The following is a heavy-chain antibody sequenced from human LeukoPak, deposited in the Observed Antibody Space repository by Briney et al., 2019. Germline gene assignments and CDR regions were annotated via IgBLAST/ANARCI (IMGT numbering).Heavy chain of an antibody. CDR3: AREWWYNDSSGYYYYYGMDV. Sequence: PSETLSLTCTVSGGSISSGDYYWSWIRQPPGKGLEWIGYIYYSGSTYYNPSLKSRVTISVDTSKNQFSLKLSSVTAADTAVYYRAREWWYNDSSGYYYYYGMDVWGQGTTVTVSS. CDR2: IYYSGST. J-gene: IGHJ6*02. V-gene: IGHV4-30-4*01. CDR1: GGSISSGDYY. D-gene: IGHD3-22*01.